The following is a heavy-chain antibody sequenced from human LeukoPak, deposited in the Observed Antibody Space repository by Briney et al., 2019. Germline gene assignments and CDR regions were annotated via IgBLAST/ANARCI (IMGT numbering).Heavy chain of an antibody. D-gene: IGHD2-21*01. V-gene: IGHV3-7*01. J-gene: IGHJ4*02. CDR2: INRDGSEE. Sequence: RGSLRLSCAASGFTFSSHWMSWVRQVPGKGLAWVANINRDGSEEYYVDSVKGRVTISRDNAKNSLYLQMNSLRADDTAEYYCVRVLIVGSRSIFEHWGQGTLVTVSS. CDR3: VRVLIVGSRSIFEH. CDR1: GFTFSSHW.